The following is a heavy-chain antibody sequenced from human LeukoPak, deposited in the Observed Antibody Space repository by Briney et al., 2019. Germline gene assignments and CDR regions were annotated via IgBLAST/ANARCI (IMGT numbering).Heavy chain of an antibody. D-gene: IGHD3-16*01. V-gene: IGHV1-8*01. CDR3: ARGTTYYDYVWGSYSWGSIAPFDY. Sequence: GASVTVSCKASGYTFTNYDINGVRQAAGQGLEWMGWMNSNSGNTGYAQKFQGRVTMTSNTAISTAYMELSSVRSEDTAVYYCARGTTYYDYVWGSYSWGSIAPFDYWGQGTLVTVSS. CDR1: GYTFTNYD. CDR2: MNSNSGNT. J-gene: IGHJ4*02.